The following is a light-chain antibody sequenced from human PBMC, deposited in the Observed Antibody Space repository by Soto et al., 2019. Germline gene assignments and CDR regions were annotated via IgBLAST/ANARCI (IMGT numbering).Light chain of an antibody. Sequence: DIQMPQSTSSLSASLGDRVTITCQASQDISNYLNWYQQKPGKAPKLLIYDASNLETGVPSRFSGSGSGTDFTFTISSLQPEDIATYYCQQYDNLPLTFGPGTKVDI. CDR3: QQYDNLPLT. CDR1: QDISNY. CDR2: DAS. V-gene: IGKV1-33*01. J-gene: IGKJ3*01.